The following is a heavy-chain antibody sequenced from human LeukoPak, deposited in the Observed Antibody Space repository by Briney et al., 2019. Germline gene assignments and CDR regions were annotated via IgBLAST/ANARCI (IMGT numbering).Heavy chain of an antibody. CDR3: VREGPVRFLEQIDY. Sequence: PSETLSLTCAVYGGSFSAYYWSWIRHPPGKGLEWMGEINHSGSTKYNPSLKNRGTISVDTSKNQFSLKLNSVTAADTAVYYCVREGPVRFLEQIDYWGQGTLVTVSS. CDR1: GGSFSAYY. D-gene: IGHD3-3*01. V-gene: IGHV4-34*01. J-gene: IGHJ4*02. CDR2: INHSGST.